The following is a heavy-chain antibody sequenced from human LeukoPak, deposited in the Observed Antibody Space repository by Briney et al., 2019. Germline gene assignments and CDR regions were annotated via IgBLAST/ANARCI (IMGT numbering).Heavy chain of an antibody. V-gene: IGHV5-51*01. CDR3: ARQGSSASAVDY. Sequence: GESLKISCKGSGYSINNYWIAWVRQMPGKGLEWMGIIYPGDSDTRYSPSFQGQVTISADKSISTAYLQWSSLKASDTAMYYCARQGSSASAVDYWGQGTLVTVSS. J-gene: IGHJ4*02. CDR2: IYPGDSDT. CDR1: GYSINNYW. D-gene: IGHD6-13*01.